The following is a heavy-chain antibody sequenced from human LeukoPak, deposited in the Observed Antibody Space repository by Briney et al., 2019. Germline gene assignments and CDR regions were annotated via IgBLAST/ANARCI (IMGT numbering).Heavy chain of an antibody. CDR2: INHSGRI. V-gene: IGHV4-34*01. D-gene: IGHD6-13*01. CDR1: GGSFSGYY. J-gene: IGHJ4*02. Sequence: SETLSLTCAVYGGSFSGYYWSWIRQPPGKWLEWIGEINHSGRIDYNPSLKSRVTISVDTSKNQFSLRLSSLTAADTAVYYCARGADSAKIAYWGQGTLVTVSS. CDR3: ARGADSAKIAY.